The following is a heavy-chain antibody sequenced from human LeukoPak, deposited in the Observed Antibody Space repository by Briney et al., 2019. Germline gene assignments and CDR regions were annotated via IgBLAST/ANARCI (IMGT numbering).Heavy chain of an antibody. CDR3: ARDKSYCTSISCYYNWFDP. CDR1: GDSISSGSYY. CDR2: IYTSGRT. D-gene: IGHD2-2*01. V-gene: IGHV4-61*02. Sequence: ASETLSLTCTVSGDSISSGSYYWSWIRQPAGKGLEWIGRIYTSGRTNYNPSLKSRVTISVDTSKNQFSLKLSSVTAADTAVYYCARDKSYCTSISCYYNWFDPWGQGTRVTVSS. J-gene: IGHJ5*02.